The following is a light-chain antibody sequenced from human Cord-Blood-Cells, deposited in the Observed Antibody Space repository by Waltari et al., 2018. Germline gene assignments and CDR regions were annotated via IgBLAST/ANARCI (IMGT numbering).Light chain of an antibody. Sequence: DIQMTQSPSSLSASVGDRVTITCRASQSISSSLNWYQQKPGKATNLLIYAASSLQRGDPSRFSGSGSGTDFTLTISSLQPEDFATYYCQQSYSTPWTFGQGTKVEIK. CDR1: QSISSS. V-gene: IGKV1-39*01. J-gene: IGKJ1*01. CDR3: QQSYSTPWT. CDR2: AAS.